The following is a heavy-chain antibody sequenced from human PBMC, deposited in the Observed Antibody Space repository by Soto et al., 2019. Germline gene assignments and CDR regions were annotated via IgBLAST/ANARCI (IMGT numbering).Heavy chain of an antibody. CDR1: GYTFTSYG. D-gene: IGHD2-21*02. Sequence: ASVKVSCKASGYTFTSYGISWVRQAPGQGLEWMGWISAYNGNTNYAQKLQGRVTMTTETSTSTAYMELRSLRSDDTAVYYCARVSPHIVVVPACGGDCYSNWFDPWGQGTLVTVSS. CDR2: ISAYNGNT. J-gene: IGHJ5*02. V-gene: IGHV1-18*04. CDR3: ARVSPHIVVVPACGGDCYSNWFDP.